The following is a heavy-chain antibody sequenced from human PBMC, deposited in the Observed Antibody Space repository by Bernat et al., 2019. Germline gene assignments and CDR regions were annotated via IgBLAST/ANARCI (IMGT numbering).Heavy chain of an antibody. D-gene: IGHD3-9*01. CDR1: GFTFSSYS. J-gene: IGHJ5*02. V-gene: IGHV3-48*01. CDR3: ARDTRAIVWEADWFDP. Sequence: EVQLVESGGGLVQPGGSLRLSCAASGFTFSSYSMNWVRQAPGKGLEWVSYISSSSSTIYYADSVKGRFTISRDNAKNSLYLQMNSLRAEDTAVYYCARDTRAIVWEADWFDPWGQGTLVTVSS. CDR2: ISSSSSTI.